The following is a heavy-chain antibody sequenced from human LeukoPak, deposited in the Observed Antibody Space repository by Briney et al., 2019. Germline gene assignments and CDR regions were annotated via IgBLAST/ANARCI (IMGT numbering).Heavy chain of an antibody. V-gene: IGHV4-34*01. J-gene: IGHJ4*02. CDR1: GGSFSGYS. CDR2: INHSGST. Sequence: PSETLSLTCAAYGGSFSGYSWSWIRQPPGKGLEWIGEINHSGSTNYNPSLKSRLTISVDTSKNQFSLKLSSVTAADTAVYYCARGAPGYWGQGTLVTVSS. CDR3: ARGAPGY.